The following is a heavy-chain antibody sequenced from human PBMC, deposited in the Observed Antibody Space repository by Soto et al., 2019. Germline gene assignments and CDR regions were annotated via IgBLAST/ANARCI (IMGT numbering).Heavy chain of an antibody. Sequence: QVQLVQSGTEVKKPGASLKVSCKTSGYTFTNHGINWVRQAPGQGLEWTGCINPYNANTNYAQELQGRVTMTTDTSTTTAYMDLRSLTSDGTAVYYCARDRVAGIWGDAFDIWGQGTVVTVSS. V-gene: IGHV1-18*04. D-gene: IGHD3-16*01. CDR2: INPYNANT. CDR3: ARDRVAGIWGDAFDI. CDR1: GYTFTNHG. J-gene: IGHJ3*02.